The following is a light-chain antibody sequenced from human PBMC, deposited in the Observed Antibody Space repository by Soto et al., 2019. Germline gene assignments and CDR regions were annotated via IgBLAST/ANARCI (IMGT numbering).Light chain of an antibody. CDR2: EVN. CDR1: SSDVGGYNY. V-gene: IGLV2-8*01. Sequence: QSALTQPPSASGSPGQSVTISCTGTSSDVGGYNYASWYQHHPGKVPKVMIYEVNKRPAGVPDRFSGSKSGNTASLTVSGLQAEDEADYYCASSAGYFYVFGTGTKVTVL. CDR3: ASSAGYFYV. J-gene: IGLJ1*01.